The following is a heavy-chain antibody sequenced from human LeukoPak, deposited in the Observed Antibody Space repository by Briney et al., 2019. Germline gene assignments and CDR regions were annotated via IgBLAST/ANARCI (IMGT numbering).Heavy chain of an antibody. V-gene: IGHV3-21*01. Sequence: GGSLRLSCAASGFTFSSYSINWVRQAPGKGLAWVSSISSSSSYIYYAASVKGRFTISRDNAKNSLYLQMNSLRAEDTAVYYCASYPYSGSYFFDYWGQGTLVTVSS. D-gene: IGHD1-26*01. CDR3: ASYPYSGSYFFDY. CDR2: ISSSSSYI. CDR1: GFTFSSYS. J-gene: IGHJ4*02.